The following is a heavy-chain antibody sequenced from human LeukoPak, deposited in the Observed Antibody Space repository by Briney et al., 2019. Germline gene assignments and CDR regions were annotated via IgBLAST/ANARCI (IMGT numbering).Heavy chain of an antibody. CDR2: ISWNSGSI. Sequence: GGSLRLSCAASGFTFSIYGMGWVRQAPGKGLEWVSGISWNSGSIGYADSVKGRFTISRDNAKNSLYLQMNSLRAEDTALYYCAKDSGYSSSWSDYWGQGTLVTVSS. D-gene: IGHD6-13*01. J-gene: IGHJ4*02. CDR1: GFTFSIYG. V-gene: IGHV3-9*01. CDR3: AKDSGYSSSWSDY.